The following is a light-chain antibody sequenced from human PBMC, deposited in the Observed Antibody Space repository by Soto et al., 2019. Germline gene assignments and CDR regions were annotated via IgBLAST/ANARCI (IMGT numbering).Light chain of an antibody. CDR2: EIS. Sequence: QSALTQPASVSESPGQSITISCTGTSSDVGASDFVSWYQQHPGKAPELIIYEISNRPSGVSSRFSGSKSGNTASLTISGLQAEYESDYYCSSYTTSHTLVFGGGTKVTVL. J-gene: IGLJ2*01. CDR1: SSDVGASDF. V-gene: IGLV2-14*01. CDR3: SSYTTSHTLV.